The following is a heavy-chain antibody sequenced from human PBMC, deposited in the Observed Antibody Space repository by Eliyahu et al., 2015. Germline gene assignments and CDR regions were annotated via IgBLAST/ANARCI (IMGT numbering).Heavy chain of an antibody. CDR1: GFXFXSYA. V-gene: IGHV3-64*02. D-gene: IGHD3-22*01. Sequence: EVQLXESGEGLVQPGGSLRXSCXASGFXFXSYAMPWVRQAPGKGLEYVSAISSNGGSTYYADSVKGRFTISRDNSKNTLYLQMGSLRAEDMAVYYCARTYDSSGYYLGHGMDVWGQGTTVTVSS. CDR3: ARTYDSSGYYLGHGMDV. CDR2: ISSNGGST. J-gene: IGHJ6*02.